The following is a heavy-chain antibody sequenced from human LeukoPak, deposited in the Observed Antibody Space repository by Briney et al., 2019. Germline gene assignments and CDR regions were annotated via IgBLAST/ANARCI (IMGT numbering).Heavy chain of an antibody. V-gene: IGHV3-21*01. J-gene: IGHJ6*03. Sequence: GGSLRLSCAASGFTFSSYSMNWVRQAPGKGLEWVSSISSSSSYIYYADSVKGRFTISRDNAKNSLYLQMNSLRAEDTAVYYCARVRGDPPYYYYYMDVWGKGTTVTISS. CDR3: ARVRGDPPYYYYYMDV. D-gene: IGHD2-21*02. CDR2: ISSSSSYI. CDR1: GFTFSSYS.